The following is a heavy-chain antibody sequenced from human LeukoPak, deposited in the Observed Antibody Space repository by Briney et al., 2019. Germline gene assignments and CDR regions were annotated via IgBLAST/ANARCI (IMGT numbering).Heavy chain of an antibody. V-gene: IGHV3-48*01. D-gene: IGHD6-13*01. CDR2: IDRTTSTT. J-gene: IGHJ5*02. CDR1: GFTFSSYS. Sequence: GRSLRLSCAASGFTFSSYSMSWVRQAPGKGLEWVSYIDRTTSTTYYADSVKGRFTISRDNAKNSLSLQMNSLRAEDTAVYYCVRGLAASWGQGTLVTVSS. CDR3: VRGLAAS.